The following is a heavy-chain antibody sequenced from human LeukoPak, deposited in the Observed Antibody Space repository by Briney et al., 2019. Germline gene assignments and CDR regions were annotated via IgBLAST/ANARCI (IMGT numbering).Heavy chain of an antibody. Sequence: SETLSLTCTVSSGSITSYFWSWIRQPPGKGLEWIGSIYYSGSTYYNPSLKSRVTISVDTSKNQFSLELSSVTAADTAVYYCARDSTIVLMVYAFDYWGQGTLVTVSS. V-gene: IGHV4-39*07. CDR2: IYYSGST. CDR1: SGSITSYF. CDR3: ARDSTIVLMVYAFDY. D-gene: IGHD2-8*01. J-gene: IGHJ4*02.